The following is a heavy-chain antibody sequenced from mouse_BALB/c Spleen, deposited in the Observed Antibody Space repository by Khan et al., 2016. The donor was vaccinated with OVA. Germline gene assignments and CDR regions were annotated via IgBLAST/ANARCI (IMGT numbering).Heavy chain of an antibody. V-gene: IGHV1-61*01. D-gene: IGHD2-10*02. J-gene: IGHJ3*01. Sequence: QMQLQQPGAELVRPGASVKLSCKASGYTFTSYWMNWVKQRPGQGLEWIGMIDPSDSKTHYNQMFQDKATLTVDKSSSTTYMQLSSLTSEDSAVYCCARGGYGTSFAFWGQGTLVTVSA. CDR2: IDPSDSKT. CDR3: ARGGYGTSFAF. CDR1: GYTFTSYW.